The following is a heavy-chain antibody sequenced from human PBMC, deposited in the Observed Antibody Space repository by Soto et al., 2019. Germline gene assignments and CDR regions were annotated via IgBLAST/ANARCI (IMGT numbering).Heavy chain of an antibody. J-gene: IGHJ6*02. V-gene: IGHV3-30*18. CDR1: GFTFSSYG. Sequence: PGGSLRLSCAASGFTFSSYGMHWFRQAPGKGLEWVAVISYDGSNKYYADSVKGRSTISRDNSKNTLYLQMNSLRAEDTAVHYCAKGGLSSSWYLGGYYYGMDVWGQGTTVTVSS. CDR2: ISYDGSNK. CDR3: AKGGLSSSWYLGGYYYGMDV. D-gene: IGHD6-13*01.